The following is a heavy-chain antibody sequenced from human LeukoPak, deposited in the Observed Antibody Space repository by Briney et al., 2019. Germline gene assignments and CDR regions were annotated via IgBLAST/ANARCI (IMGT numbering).Heavy chain of an antibody. CDR3: ARDLWFGEYSGY. J-gene: IGHJ4*02. V-gene: IGHV4-59*01. Sequence: PSETLSLTCTVSGGSISSYYWSWIRQPPGKGLEWIGYIYYSGSTNYNPSLKSRVTISVDTSKNQFSLKLSSVTAADTAVYYCARDLWFGEYSGYWGQGTLVTVSS. CDR2: IYYSGST. CDR1: GGSISSYY. D-gene: IGHD3-10*01.